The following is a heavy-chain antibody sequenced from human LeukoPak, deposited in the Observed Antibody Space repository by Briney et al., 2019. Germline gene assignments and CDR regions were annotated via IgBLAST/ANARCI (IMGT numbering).Heavy chain of an antibody. CDR3: VKGVQYSGSYYTFDY. V-gene: IGHV3-64D*09. Sequence: PGGSLRLSCPASGFTFSSYAMHWVRQAPGKGLEYVSAISSNGGSTYYADSVKGRFTISRDNSKNTLYLQMSSLRAEDTAIYYCVKGVQYSGSYYTFDYWGQGTLVTVSS. CDR1: GFTFSSYA. CDR2: ISSNGGST. D-gene: IGHD1-26*01. J-gene: IGHJ4*02.